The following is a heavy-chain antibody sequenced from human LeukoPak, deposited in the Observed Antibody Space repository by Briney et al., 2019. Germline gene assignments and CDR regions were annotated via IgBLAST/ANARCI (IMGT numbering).Heavy chain of an antibody. CDR1: GFTVSNNY. D-gene: IGHD6-19*01. V-gene: IGHV3-66*01. CDR2: IYSHGGT. Sequence: GGSLRISCAASGFTVSNNYMSWVRQAPGKGLEWVSLIYSHGGTNYADSVKGRFTISRDNSKNTLYLQMNSLRAEDTAVYYCAKGRVEWLVPTRASYYYYMDVWGKGTTVTISS. CDR3: AKGRVEWLVPTRASYYYYMDV. J-gene: IGHJ6*03.